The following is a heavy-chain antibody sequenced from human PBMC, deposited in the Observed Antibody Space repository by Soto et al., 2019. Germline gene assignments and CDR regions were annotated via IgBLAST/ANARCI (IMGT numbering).Heavy chain of an antibody. D-gene: IGHD2-21*02. CDR2: ISAYNGNT. Sequence: ASVKVSCKASGYTFTSYYMHWVRQAPGQGLEWMGWISAYNGNTNYAQKLQGRVTMTTDTSTSTAYMELRSLRSDDTAVYYCASGGTYCGGDCYSYDDAFDIWGQGTMVTVSS. CDR3: ASGGTYCGGDCYSYDDAFDI. CDR1: GYTFTSYY. V-gene: IGHV1-18*04. J-gene: IGHJ3*02.